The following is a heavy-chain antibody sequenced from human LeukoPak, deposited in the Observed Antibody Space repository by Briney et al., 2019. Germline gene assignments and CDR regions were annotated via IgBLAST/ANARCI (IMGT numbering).Heavy chain of an antibody. D-gene: IGHD3-9*01. CDR2: ISSSSSYI. CDR3: AKDAEGIRYFDWLLDF. CDR1: GFTFSSYS. V-gene: IGHV3-21*01. Sequence: GGSLRLSCAASGFTFSSYSMNWVRQAPGKGLEWVSSISSSSSYIYYADSVKGRFTISRDSYKSTLYLHMNNLRAEDTATYFCAKDAEGIRYFDWLLDFWGQGTLVTVSS. J-gene: IGHJ4*02.